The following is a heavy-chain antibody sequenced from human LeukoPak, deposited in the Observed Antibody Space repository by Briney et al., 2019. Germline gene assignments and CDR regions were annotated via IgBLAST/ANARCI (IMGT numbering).Heavy chain of an antibody. CDR2: ISYDGSNK. J-gene: IGHJ4*02. CDR1: GFTFSSYG. Sequence: PGGSLRLSCAASGFTFSSYGMPWVRQAPGKGLEWVAVISYDGSNKYYADSVKGRFTISRDNSKNTLYLQMNSLRAEDTAVYYCAKDYAAFDYWGQGTLVTVSS. V-gene: IGHV3-30*18. CDR3: AKDYAAFDY. D-gene: IGHD3-16*01.